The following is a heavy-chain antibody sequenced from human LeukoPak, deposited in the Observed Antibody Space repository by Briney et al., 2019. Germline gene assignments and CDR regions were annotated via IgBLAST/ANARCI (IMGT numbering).Heavy chain of an antibody. J-gene: IGHJ4*02. Sequence: ASVKVSFKASGYTFTSYYMHWVRQAPGQGLEWMGIINPSGGSTSYAQKFQGRVTMTRDTSTSTVYMELSSLRSEDTAVYYCARGGGGYCSSTSCLSYWGQGTLVTVSS. CDR1: GYTFTSYY. CDR2: INPSGGST. V-gene: IGHV1-46*01. D-gene: IGHD2-2*01. CDR3: ARGGGGYCSSTSCLSY.